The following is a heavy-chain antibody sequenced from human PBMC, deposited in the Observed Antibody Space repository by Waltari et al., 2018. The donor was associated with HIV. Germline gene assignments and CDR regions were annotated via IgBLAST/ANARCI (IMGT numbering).Heavy chain of an antibody. D-gene: IGHD4-17*01. Sequence: QLLESGGGLAQPGGSLCLACVASGFTFNHFAMPGVRQAQGQGLDWRSSISGSGGNKDYADSVKGRISISRENSKNTVYLQINSLRVDDTAIYYCAKTVPTVTSIFEGFDVWGQGAMVTVSS. CDR2: ISGSGGNK. V-gene: IGHV3-23*01. J-gene: IGHJ3*01. CDR3: AKTVPTVTSIFEGFDV. CDR1: GFTFNHFA.